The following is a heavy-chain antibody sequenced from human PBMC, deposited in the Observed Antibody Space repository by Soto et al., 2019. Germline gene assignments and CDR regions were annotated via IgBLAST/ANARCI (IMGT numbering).Heavy chain of an antibody. J-gene: IGHJ5*02. CDR1: GFTFSDHY. V-gene: IGHV3-11*01. CDR3: VRDPGDYSQFNWFDP. D-gene: IGHD4-4*01. CDR2: ITSSGHTK. Sequence: QVQLVESGGGLVKPGGSLRLSCAASGFTFSDHYMSWIRQAPGKGLEWVSYITSSGHTKYYADSVKGRFTVCRDNAKNSLYLQMNSLTAEDTAVYYCVRDPGDYSQFNWFDPWGQGTLVTVSS.